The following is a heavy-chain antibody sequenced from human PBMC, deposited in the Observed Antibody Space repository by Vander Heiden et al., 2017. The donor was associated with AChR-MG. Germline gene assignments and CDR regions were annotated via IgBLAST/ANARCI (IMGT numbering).Heavy chain of an antibody. J-gene: IGHJ6*02. CDR1: GGSFSGYY. V-gene: IGHV4-34*01. Sequence: QLQQRGAGLLKPSESLSLTCAGYGGSFSGYYSSCIPQPQGKGLEWIGKINHSRGTNSNPSLRSRVTISVDTSKNQYSLKLSSVTAADTAVYYCARERLGYCSSTSCYTYYYYGMDVWGQGTTVTVSS. D-gene: IGHD2-2*02. CDR3: ARERLGYCSSTSCYTYYYYGMDV. CDR2: INHSRGT.